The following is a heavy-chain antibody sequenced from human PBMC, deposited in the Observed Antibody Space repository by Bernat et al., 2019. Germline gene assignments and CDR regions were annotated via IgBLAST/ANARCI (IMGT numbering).Heavy chain of an antibody. J-gene: IGHJ4*02. V-gene: IGHV1-2*04. CDR1: GYTFTGYY. CDR2: INPNSGGP. Sequence: QVQLVQSGAEVKKPGASVKVSCKASGYTFTGYYMHWVRQAPGQGLEWMGWINPNSGGPKYAQKFQGWGTMTRDTSISTAYMELSRLRSDDTAVYYCARDLSYSSSWGEYYFAYWGQGTLVTVSS. D-gene: IGHD6-6*01. CDR3: ARDLSYSSSWGEYYFAY.